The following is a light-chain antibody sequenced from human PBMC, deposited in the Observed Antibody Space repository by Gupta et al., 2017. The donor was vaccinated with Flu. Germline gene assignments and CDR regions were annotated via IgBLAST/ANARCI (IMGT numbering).Light chain of an antibody. CDR2: DVT. CDR1: SSDVGGDNY. J-gene: IGLJ3*02. V-gene: IGLV2-11*01. CDR3: CSYVGSYTGV. Sequence: QSALTQPRSVSGSPGQSVTISCTGTSSDVGGDNYVSWYQQHPGKVPKVMIYDVTKRPSGVPDRFSGSKSGDTSSLTISGLQGEDEADYYCCSYVGSYTGVFGGGTKLTVL.